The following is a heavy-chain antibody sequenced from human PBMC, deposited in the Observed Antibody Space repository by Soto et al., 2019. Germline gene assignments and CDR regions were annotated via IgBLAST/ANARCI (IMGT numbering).Heavy chain of an antibody. V-gene: IGHV3-23*01. Sequence: EVQLLESGGGLVQPGGSLRLSCATSGFTFSSYAMAWVRQAPGKGLEWVSAISGSGGITYHAASVKGRFSISRDNSRNMLYLQMNSLGAEDTAVYYCARVAHYDFWSGYYYMDVWGIGTTVTVSS. CDR3: ARVAHYDFWSGYYYMDV. CDR2: ISGSGGIT. J-gene: IGHJ6*03. D-gene: IGHD3-3*01. CDR1: GFTFSSYA.